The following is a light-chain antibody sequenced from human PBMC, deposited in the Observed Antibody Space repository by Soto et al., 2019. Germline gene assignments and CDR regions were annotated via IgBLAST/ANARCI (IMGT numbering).Light chain of an antibody. CDR3: QQTYSFPRT. V-gene: IGKV1-39*01. J-gene: IGKJ1*01. Sequence: DIQMAQSPSSLSASVGDRVTITCRASQSSTNYLNWYQQKPGRAPKRLIYIASSLQSGVPSRFSGSGSGTDFTLTISSLQPEDFATYYCQQTYSFPRTFGQGTRVEI. CDR2: IAS. CDR1: QSSTNY.